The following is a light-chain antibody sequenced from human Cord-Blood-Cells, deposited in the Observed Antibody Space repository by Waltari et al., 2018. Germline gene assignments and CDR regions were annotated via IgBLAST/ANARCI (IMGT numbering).Light chain of an antibody. V-gene: IGLV2-14*04. CDR1: SSDVGGYNY. CDR2: DVS. Sequence: TISCTGTSSDVGGYNYVSWYQQHPGKAPKLMIYDVSKRPSGVSNRFSGSKSGNTASLTISGLQAEDEADYYCSSYTSSSTFVVFGGGTKLTVL. CDR3: SSYTSSSTFVV. J-gene: IGLJ2*01.